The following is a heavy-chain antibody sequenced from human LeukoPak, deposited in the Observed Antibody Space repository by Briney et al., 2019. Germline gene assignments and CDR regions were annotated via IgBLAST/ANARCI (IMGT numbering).Heavy chain of an antibody. CDR3: ARKLTVDY. V-gene: IGHV3-23*01. D-gene: IGHD7-27*01. CDR2: ISGSGGST. Sequence: PGGSLRLSCAASGVTFSSYAMSWVRQAPGKGLEWVSGISGSGGSTYYADSGKGLITIFRDNSKHTLYLQMNSLRAEDTAVYYCARKLTVDYWGQGTLVTVSS. CDR1: GVTFSSYA. J-gene: IGHJ4*02.